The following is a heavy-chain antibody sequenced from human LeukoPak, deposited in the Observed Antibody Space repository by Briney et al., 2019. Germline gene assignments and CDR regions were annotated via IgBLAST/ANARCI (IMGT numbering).Heavy chain of an antibody. CDR3: ARERGSGGWYPERYDY. J-gene: IGHJ4*02. V-gene: IGHV1-18*01. CDR2: ISAYNGNT. D-gene: IGHD6-19*01. Sequence: ASVKVSCKASGYTFTSYGISWVRQAPGQGLGWMGWISAYNGNTNYAQKLQGRVTMTTDTSTSTAYMELRSLRSDDTAVYYCARERGSGGWYPERYDYWGQGTLVTVSS. CDR1: GYTFTSYG.